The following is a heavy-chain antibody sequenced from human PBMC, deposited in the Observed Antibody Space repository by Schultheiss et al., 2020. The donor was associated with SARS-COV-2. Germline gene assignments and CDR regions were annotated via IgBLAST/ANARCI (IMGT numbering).Heavy chain of an antibody. CDR2: ISSSSSYI. CDR3: NIYDSSGYYKKTDY. V-gene: IGHV3-11*06. J-gene: IGHJ4*02. Sequence: GESLKISCAASGFTFSDYYMSWIRQAPGKGLEWVSSISSSSSYIYYADLVKGRFTISRDNAKNSLYLQMNSLRAEDTAVYYCNIYDSSGYYKKTDYWGQGTLVTVSS. D-gene: IGHD3-22*01. CDR1: GFTFSDYY.